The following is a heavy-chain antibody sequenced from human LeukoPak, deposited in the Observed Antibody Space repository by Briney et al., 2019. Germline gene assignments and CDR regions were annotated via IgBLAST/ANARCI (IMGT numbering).Heavy chain of an antibody. CDR1: GYTFTSYD. CDR2: MNPNSGNT. D-gene: IGHD6-6*01. CDR3: ARVYSSSSLDY. V-gene: IGHV1-8*01. Sequence: GASVKVSCKASGYTFTSYDINGVRQATGQGLEWMGWMNPNSGNTGYAQKFQGRVTMTRNTAISTAYMELSSLKSDDTAVYYCARVYSSSSLDYWSQGTLVTVSS. J-gene: IGHJ4*02.